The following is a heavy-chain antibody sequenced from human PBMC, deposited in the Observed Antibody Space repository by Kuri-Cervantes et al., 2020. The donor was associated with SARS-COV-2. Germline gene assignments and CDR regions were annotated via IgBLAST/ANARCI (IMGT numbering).Heavy chain of an antibody. J-gene: IGHJ4*02. V-gene: IGHV4-59*01. CDR1: GGSISSYY. CDR2: INYSGST. Sequence: ESLKISCAVSGGSISSYYWSWIRQPPGKGLEWIGYINYSGSTNYNPSLKSRVTISVDTSKNQFSLKLSSVTAADTAVYYCASGAYGQLTRYWGQGTLVTVSS. D-gene: IGHD3-16*01. CDR3: ASGAYGQLTRY.